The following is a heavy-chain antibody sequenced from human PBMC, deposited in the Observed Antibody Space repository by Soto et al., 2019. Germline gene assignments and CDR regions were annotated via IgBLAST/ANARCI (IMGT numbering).Heavy chain of an antibody. CDR3: ARQLGDSSGYGPYYYYGMDV. CDR1: GYSFTSYW. J-gene: IGHJ6*02. CDR2: IDPSDSYT. V-gene: IGHV5-10-1*01. Sequence: GESLKISCKGSGYSFTSYWISWVRQMPGKGLEWMGRIDPSDSYTNYSPSFQGHVTISADKSISTAYLQWSRLKASDTAMYYCARQLGDSSGYGPYYYYGMDVWGQGTNVTVS. D-gene: IGHD3-22*01.